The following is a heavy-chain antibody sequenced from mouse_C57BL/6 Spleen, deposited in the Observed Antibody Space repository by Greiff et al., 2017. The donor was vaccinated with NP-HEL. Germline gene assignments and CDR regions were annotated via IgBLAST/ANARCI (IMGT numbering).Heavy chain of an antibody. Sequence: VQLQQPGAELVRPGTSVKLSCKASGYTFTSYWMHWVKQRPGQGLEWIGVIDPSDSYTNYNQKFKGKATLTVDTSSSTAYMQLSSLTSEDSAVYYCARLLGSSHWYFDVWGTGTTVTVSS. CDR3: ARLLGSSHWYFDV. D-gene: IGHD1-1*01. CDR2: IDPSDSYT. J-gene: IGHJ1*03. V-gene: IGHV1-59*01. CDR1: GYTFTSYW.